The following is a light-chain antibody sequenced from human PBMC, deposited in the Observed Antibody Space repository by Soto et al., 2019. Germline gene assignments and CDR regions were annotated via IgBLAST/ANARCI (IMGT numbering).Light chain of an antibody. CDR1: DSNVGINF. CDR2: TND. V-gene: IGLV1-47*02. CDR3: AAWDDRLRGVV. J-gene: IGLJ2*01. Sequence: QSVLTQPPSASATPGQRVTISCSGSDSNVGINFVYWYQQLPGTAPKLLIYTNDQRPSGVPDRFSGSKSGTSASLAISGLRAEDEGGYYCAAWDDRLRGVVFGGGTKLTVL.